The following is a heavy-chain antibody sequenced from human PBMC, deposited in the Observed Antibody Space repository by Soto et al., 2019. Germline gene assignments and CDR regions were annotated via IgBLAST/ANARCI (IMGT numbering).Heavy chain of an antibody. Sequence: GGSLRLSCSASGFSFRNYAMYWVSQAPGKGLEYVSVISSNGGSTYYADSVKGRFTISRDNSENTLYLQMSSLRAEDTALYYCVKAFYSGYPPYYYAMDVWGQGTTVTVSS. CDR2: ISSNGGST. J-gene: IGHJ6*02. CDR3: VKAFYSGYPPYYYAMDV. CDR1: GFSFRNYA. D-gene: IGHD5-12*01. V-gene: IGHV3-64D*08.